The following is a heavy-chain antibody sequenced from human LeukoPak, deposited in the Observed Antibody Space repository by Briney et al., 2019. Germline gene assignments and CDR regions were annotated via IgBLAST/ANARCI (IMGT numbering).Heavy chain of an antibody. D-gene: IGHD6-6*01. J-gene: IGHJ2*01. V-gene: IGHV3-21*01. CDR2: ISSSSSYI. CDR3: AREVQEVLVSWYFDL. CDR1: GFTFSSYS. Sequence: GGSLRLSCAASGFTFSSYSMNWVRQDPGKGLEWVSSISSSSSYIYYADSVKGRFTISRDNAKNSLYLQMNSLRAEDTAVYYCAREVQEVLVSWYFDLWGRGTLVTVSS.